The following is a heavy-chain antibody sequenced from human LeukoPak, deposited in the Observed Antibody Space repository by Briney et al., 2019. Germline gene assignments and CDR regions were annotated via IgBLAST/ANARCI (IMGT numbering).Heavy chain of an antibody. CDR2: IYYSGST. D-gene: IGHD1-1*01. Sequence: PSETLSLTCTVSGASISSYYWSWLRQPPGKGLEWIANIYYSGSTYYNPSLESRVTISVDTSKNQFSLKLRSVTAADTAVYYCARKGTSYFDYWGQGTLVTVSS. CDR1: GASISSYY. J-gene: IGHJ4*02. V-gene: IGHV4-59*04. CDR3: ARKGTSYFDY.